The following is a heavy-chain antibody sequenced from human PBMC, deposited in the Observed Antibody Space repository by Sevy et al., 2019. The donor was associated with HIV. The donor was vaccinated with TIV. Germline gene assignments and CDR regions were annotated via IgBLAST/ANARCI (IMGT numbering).Heavy chain of an antibody. D-gene: IGHD1-1*01. V-gene: IGHV1-69*13. CDR2: IIPLFGTT. J-gene: IGHJ6*02. CDR3: ASEVGGSVRLERLTSYYGVDV. Sequence: ASVKVSCKASGGPFNTYAITWIRQAPGQGLEWMGGIIPLFGTTNYAQKFQGRVTITADESRTTAYFEVSSLRSEDTAVYYCASEVGGSVRLERLTSYYGVDVWGQGTTVTVSS. CDR1: GGPFNTYA.